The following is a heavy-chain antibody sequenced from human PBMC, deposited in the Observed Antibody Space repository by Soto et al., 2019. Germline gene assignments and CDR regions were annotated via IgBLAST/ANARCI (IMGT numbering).Heavy chain of an antibody. V-gene: IGHV3-30*18. Sequence: QVQLVESGGGVVQPGRSLRLSCAASGFAFSRHGMHWVRQAPGKGLEWVAVISYDGSHKYYAESVKGRFTISRENSENTLYLPMKSLRAEDTAVYYSAKGGDFWSGYNDYGMDVWGQGTTVTVSS. D-gene: IGHD3-3*01. CDR1: GFAFSRHG. J-gene: IGHJ6*02. CDR2: ISYDGSHK. CDR3: AKGGDFWSGYNDYGMDV.